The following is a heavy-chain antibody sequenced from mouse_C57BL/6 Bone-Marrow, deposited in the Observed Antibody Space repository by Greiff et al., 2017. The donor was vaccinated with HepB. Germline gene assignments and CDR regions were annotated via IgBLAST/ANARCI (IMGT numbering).Heavy chain of an antibody. J-gene: IGHJ1*03. Sequence: VQLQQSGPGLVAPSQSLSITCTVSGFSLTSYAISWVRQPPGKGLEWLGVIWTGGGTNYNSAPKSRLSISKDNSKSQVFLKMNSLQTDDTARYYCARKCYGSSYWYFDVWGTGTTVTVSS. V-gene: IGHV2-9-1*01. D-gene: IGHD1-1*01. CDR2: IWTGGGT. CDR1: GFSLTSYA. CDR3: ARKCYGSSYWYFDV.